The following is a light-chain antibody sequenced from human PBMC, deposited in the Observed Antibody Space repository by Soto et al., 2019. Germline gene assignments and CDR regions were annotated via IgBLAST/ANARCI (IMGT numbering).Light chain of an antibody. CDR2: TAY. CDR1: QTISVY. CDR3: QHSFSTTQFSLGGGTSQLT. J-gene: IGKJ4*01. V-gene: IGKV1-39*01. Sequence: DIQMTKSPSSLSESVGDTVTLTCRASQTISVYLNWYQQIPGKAPKLLIYTAYTLQTGVPLRFSGSGSGTDFTLIIRSLQTEEFATYYCQHSFSTTQFSLGGGTSQLTFGGATRVEIK.